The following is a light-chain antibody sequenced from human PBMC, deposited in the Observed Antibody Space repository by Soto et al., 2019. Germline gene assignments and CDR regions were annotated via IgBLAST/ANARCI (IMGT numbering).Light chain of an antibody. CDR2: DAS. J-gene: IGKJ1*01. CDR1: QSISNW. CDR3: QQYNAYSWT. Sequence: DIQMTQSPSTLSASIGDRVTITCRASQSISNWLAWYQQKPGKAPKLLIYDASTLESGVPSRFSASGLGTEFTLTIGSLQSEDFATYYCQQYNAYSWTFGQGTKVDI. V-gene: IGKV1-5*01.